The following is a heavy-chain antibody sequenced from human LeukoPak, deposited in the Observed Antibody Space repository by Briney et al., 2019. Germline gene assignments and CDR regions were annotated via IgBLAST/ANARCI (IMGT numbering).Heavy chain of an antibody. D-gene: IGHD3-10*01. CDR2: IYSGGST. Sequence: GGSLRLSCAASGFTVSSNYMSWVRQAPGKGLEWVSVIYSGGSTYYADSVKGRFTISRDNAKNSLYVQMNSLRAEDTAVYYCAKGTMARGFDYWGQGTLVTASS. CDR1: GFTVSSNY. CDR3: AKGTMARGFDY. V-gene: IGHV3-53*01. J-gene: IGHJ4*02.